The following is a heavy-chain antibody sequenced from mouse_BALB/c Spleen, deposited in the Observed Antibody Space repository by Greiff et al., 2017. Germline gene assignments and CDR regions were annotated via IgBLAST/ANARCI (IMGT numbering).Heavy chain of an antibody. CDR2: ISSGSSTI. D-gene: IGHD1-1*02. CDR3: ARMVYAMDY. Sequence: EVQRVESGGGLVQPGGSRKLSCAASGFTFSSFGMHWVRQAPEKGLEWVAYISSGSSTIYYADTVKGRFTISRDNPKNTLFLQMTSLRSEDTAMYYCARMVYAMDYWGQGTSVTVSS. J-gene: IGHJ4*01. V-gene: IGHV5-17*02. CDR1: GFTFSSFG.